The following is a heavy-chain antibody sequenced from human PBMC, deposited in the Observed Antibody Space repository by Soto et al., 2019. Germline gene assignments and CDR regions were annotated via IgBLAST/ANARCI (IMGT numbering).Heavy chain of an antibody. Sequence: SETLSLTCTVSGGSISSYYWSWIRQPPGKGLEWIGYIYYSGSTNYNPSLKSRVTISVDTSKNQFSLKLSSVTAADTAVYYCARGWYDSSGYYYGTDNWFDPWGQGTLVTVSS. CDR1: GGSISSYY. D-gene: IGHD3-22*01. J-gene: IGHJ5*02. CDR3: ARGWYDSSGYYYGTDNWFDP. V-gene: IGHV4-59*01. CDR2: IYYSGST.